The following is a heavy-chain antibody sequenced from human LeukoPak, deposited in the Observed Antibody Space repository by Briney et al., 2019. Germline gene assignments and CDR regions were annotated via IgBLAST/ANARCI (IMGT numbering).Heavy chain of an antibody. V-gene: IGHV3-23*01. CDR1: GLTFSSHA. CDR2: ISRSGDST. Sequence: GGSLRLSCAVSGLTFSSHAMSWVRQAPEKGLEWVSTISRSGDSTYYADSVKGRFTVSRDSSRNTLYLQMSSLRAEDTAVYYCAKTSDGYWGQGTLVTVSS. J-gene: IGHJ4*02. CDR3: AKTSDGY. D-gene: IGHD1-26*01.